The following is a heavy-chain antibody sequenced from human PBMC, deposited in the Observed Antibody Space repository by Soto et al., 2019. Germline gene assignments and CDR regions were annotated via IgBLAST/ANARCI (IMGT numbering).Heavy chain of an antibody. D-gene: IGHD2-15*01. J-gene: IGHJ5*02. Sequence: PSETLSLTCTVSGGSISSGGYYWSWIRQHPGKGLEWIGYIYYSGSTYYNPSLKSRVTISVDTSKNQFSLKLSSVTAADTALYYCASDFFDCSDYPTNLFDPWGQGTLVTVSS. CDR1: GGSISSGGYY. V-gene: IGHV4-31*03. CDR2: IYYSGST. CDR3: ASDFFDCSDYPTNLFDP.